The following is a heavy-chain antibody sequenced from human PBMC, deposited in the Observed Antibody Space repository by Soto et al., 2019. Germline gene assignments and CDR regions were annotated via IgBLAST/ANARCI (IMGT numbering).Heavy chain of an antibody. CDR3: ASSSGYYYVGGKFDY. CDR2: ISSSGSTI. D-gene: IGHD3-22*01. V-gene: IGHV3-48*03. Sequence: GGSLRLSCAASGFTFSSYEMNWVRQAPGKGLEWVSYISSSGSTIYYADSVKGRFTISRDNAKNSLYLQMNSLRAEDTAVYYCASSSGYYYVGGKFDYWGQGTLVTVSS. CDR1: GFTFSSYE. J-gene: IGHJ4*02.